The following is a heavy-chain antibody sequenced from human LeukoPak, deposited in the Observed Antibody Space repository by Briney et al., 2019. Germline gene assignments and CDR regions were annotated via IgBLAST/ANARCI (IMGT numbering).Heavy chain of an antibody. D-gene: IGHD4-23*01. CDR3: ARADSPVGGGNSFDD. CDR2: INHSGST. J-gene: IGHJ4*02. CDR1: GGSFSGYY. V-gene: IGHV4-34*01. Sequence: SETLSLTSAVYGGSFSGYYWGWVRPSPGKGLGWIGEINHSGSTNYNPSLKSRVTISVDTSKNQFSLKLSTVTATDTAVYYCARADSPVGGGNSFDDWGQGTLVTVSS.